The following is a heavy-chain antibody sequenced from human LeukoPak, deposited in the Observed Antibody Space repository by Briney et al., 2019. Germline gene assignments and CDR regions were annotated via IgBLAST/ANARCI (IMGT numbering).Heavy chain of an antibody. D-gene: IGHD2-2*01. V-gene: IGHV1-2*02. CDR1: GYTFTGYY. CDR3: ARDWGYCSSTSCYPSDY. CDR2: INPNSGGT. Sequence: ASVKVSCKASGYTFTGYYMHWVRQAPGQGLEWMGWINPNSGGTNYAQKFQGRVTMTRDTSISTAYMELSRLRSDDAAVYYCARDWGYCSSTSCYPSDYWGQGTLVTVSS. J-gene: IGHJ4*02.